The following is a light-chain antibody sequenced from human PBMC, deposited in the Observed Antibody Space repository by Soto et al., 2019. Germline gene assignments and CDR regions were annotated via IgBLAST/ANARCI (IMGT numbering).Light chain of an antibody. CDR1: QIISNW. Sequence: DIQVTQSPSTLSASVGDSVTISCRASQIISNWLAWYQQKPGKAPKLLIYKASNLESGVPSRFCGSGSGTDFTLTISSLQPDDFATYYCQPYNTFLLTFGPGTKVDIK. J-gene: IGKJ3*01. CDR3: QPYNTFLLT. CDR2: KAS. V-gene: IGKV1-5*03.